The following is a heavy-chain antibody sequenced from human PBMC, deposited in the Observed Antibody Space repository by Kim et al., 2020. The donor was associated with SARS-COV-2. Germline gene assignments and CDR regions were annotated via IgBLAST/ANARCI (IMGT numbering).Heavy chain of an antibody. J-gene: IGHJ4*02. CDR2: IYYSGST. CDR1: GGSISSSSYY. Sequence: SETLSLTCTVSGGSISSSSYYWGWIRQPPGKGLEWIGSIYYSGSTYYNPSLKSRVTISVDTSKNQFSLKLSSVTAADTAVYYCARQEQQLVRGFIWEYYFDYWGQGTLVTVSS. D-gene: IGHD6-13*01. V-gene: IGHV4-39*01. CDR3: ARQEQQLVRGFIWEYYFDY.